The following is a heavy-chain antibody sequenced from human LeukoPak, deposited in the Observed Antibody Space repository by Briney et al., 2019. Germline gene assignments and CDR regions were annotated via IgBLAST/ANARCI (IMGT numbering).Heavy chain of an antibody. CDR3: ARVRCSSNSCFPDY. CDR1: GFTFSTYW. J-gene: IGHJ4*02. D-gene: IGHD2-2*01. CDR2: IKQDGSEK. V-gene: IGHV3-7*01. Sequence: GGSLRLSRAASGFTFSTYWMSWVRQAPGKGLEWVANIKQDGSEKYYVDSVKGRFTISRDNAKNSLFLQMNSLRAEDTAVYYCARVRCSSNSCFPDYWGQGTLVTASS.